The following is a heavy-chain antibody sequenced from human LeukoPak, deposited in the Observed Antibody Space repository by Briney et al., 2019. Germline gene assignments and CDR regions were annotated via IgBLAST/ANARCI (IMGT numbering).Heavy chain of an antibody. CDR1: GFTFSSNA. CDR3: AKDLWGWSGMDV. D-gene: IGHD6-19*01. J-gene: IGHJ6*02. Sequence: GGSLRLSCAAPGFTFSSNAMCWVRQAPGKGLEWVSGFGGDGKTYYADSVKGRFTTSRDNSKNMLYLQMNSLRDEDTALYYCAKDLWGWSGMDVWGQGTTVTVSS. V-gene: IGHV3-23*01. CDR2: FGGDGKT.